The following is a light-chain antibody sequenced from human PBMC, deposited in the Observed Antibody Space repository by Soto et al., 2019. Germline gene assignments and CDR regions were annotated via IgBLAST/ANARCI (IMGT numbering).Light chain of an antibody. J-gene: IGKJ4*01. Sequence: IQLTQSPSSLSASVGDRVTIACRASESISDYLNWYQHKPGEAPKVLVYSASTLRGGVPSRFSGTGSGTEFTRTIINLQPEDVATYDCQQTFSYLPSFGGGTKVEI. CDR3: QQTFSYLPS. CDR1: ESISDY. CDR2: SAS. V-gene: IGKV1-39*01.